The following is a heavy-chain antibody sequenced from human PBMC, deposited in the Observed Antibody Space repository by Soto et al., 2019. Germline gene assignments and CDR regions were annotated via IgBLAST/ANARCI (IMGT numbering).Heavy chain of an antibody. V-gene: IGHV3-33*01. CDR3: ARGQAPYDILTGYYFDDYYYYMDV. J-gene: IGHJ6*03. Sequence: GGSLRLSCAASGFTFSSYGMHWVRQAPGKGLEWVAVIWYDGSNKYYADSVKGRFTISRDNSKNQLYLQMNSLRAEDTAVYYCARGQAPYDILTGYYFDDYYYYMDVWGKGTTVTVSS. CDR2: IWYDGSNK. D-gene: IGHD3-9*01. CDR1: GFTFSSYG.